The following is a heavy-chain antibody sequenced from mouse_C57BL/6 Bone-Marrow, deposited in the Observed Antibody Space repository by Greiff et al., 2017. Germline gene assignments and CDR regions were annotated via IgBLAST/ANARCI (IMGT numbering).Heavy chain of an antibody. V-gene: IGHV1-82*01. J-gene: IGHJ3*01. CDR1: GYAFSSSW. Sequence: QVQLQQSGPELVKPGASVKISCKASGYAFSSSWMNWVKQRPGKGLEWIGRIYPGDGDTNYNGKFKGKATLTADKSSSTAYMQLSSLTSEGSAVYVCARHGTALACWGQGTLVTVS. D-gene: IGHD2-1*01. CDR2: IYPGDGDT. CDR3: ARHGTALAC.